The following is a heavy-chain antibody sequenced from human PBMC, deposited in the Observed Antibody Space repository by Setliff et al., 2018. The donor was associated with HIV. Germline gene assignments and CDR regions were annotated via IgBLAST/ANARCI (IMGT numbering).Heavy chain of an antibody. CDR1: GGSISGYH. J-gene: IGHJ4*02. V-gene: IGHV4-34*10. CDR3: ARVRLTMIMMVDYFDQ. D-gene: IGHD3-22*01. CDR2: INHGGST. Sequence: PSETLSLTCTVSGGSISGYHWNWLRQTPGKGLEWIGEINHGGSTNYNPSLKSRVTMSVDTSKNQFSLQLTSVTAADTAVYYCARVRLTMIMMVDYFDQWGQGTLVTVSS.